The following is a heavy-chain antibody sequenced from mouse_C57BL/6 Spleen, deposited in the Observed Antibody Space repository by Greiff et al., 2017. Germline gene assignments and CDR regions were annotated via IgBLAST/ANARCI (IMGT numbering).Heavy chain of an antibody. CDR1: GFTFTDYY. D-gene: IGHD2-3*01. Sequence: EVQGVESGGGLVQPGGSLSLSCAASGFTFTDYYMRWVRQPPGKALEWLGFIRNKTNGYTTEYSASVKGRVTTSRDNSQSILYLQRNALRAEDSATYYCARYGGLGEDGYWGQGTTRTVAS. V-gene: IGHV7-3*01. CDR3: ARYGGLGEDGY. J-gene: IGHJ2*01. CDR2: IRNKTNGYTT.